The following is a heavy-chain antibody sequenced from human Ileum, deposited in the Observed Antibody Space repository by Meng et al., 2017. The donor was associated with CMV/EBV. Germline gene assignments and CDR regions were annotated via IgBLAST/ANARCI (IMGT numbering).Heavy chain of an antibody. Sequence: LRLSCTVSGGSISSGGYYWSWIRQHPGKGLEWIGYIYYSGSTYYNPSLKSRVTISVDTSKNQFSLKLSSVTAADTAVYYCARADCSSTSCVGAFDIWGQGTMVTVSS. CDR3: ARADCSSTSCVGAFDI. J-gene: IGHJ3*02. D-gene: IGHD2-2*01. CDR2: IYYSGST. V-gene: IGHV4-31*03. CDR1: GGSISSGGYY.